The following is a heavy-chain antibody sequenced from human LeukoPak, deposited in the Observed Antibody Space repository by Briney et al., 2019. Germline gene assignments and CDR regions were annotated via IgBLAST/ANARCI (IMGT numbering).Heavy chain of an antibody. Sequence: SETLSLTCTVSGGSISSYYWSWIRQPPGKGLEWIGYIYYSGSTYYNPSLKSRVHMSVDTSKNHFSLKLSSVTAADTAVYYCAREGYDGSDYYAFEIWGQGTMVTVSS. CDR1: GGSISSYY. CDR2: IYYSGST. CDR3: AREGYDGSDYYAFEI. V-gene: IGHV4-59*12. J-gene: IGHJ3*02. D-gene: IGHD3-22*01.